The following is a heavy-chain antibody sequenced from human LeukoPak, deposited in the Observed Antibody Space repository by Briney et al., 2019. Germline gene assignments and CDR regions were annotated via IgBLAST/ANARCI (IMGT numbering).Heavy chain of an antibody. D-gene: IGHD2-2*01. CDR1: GYSFTDYW. J-gene: IGHJ3*02. CDR2: IYPGDSDT. V-gene: IGHV5-51*01. Sequence: GESLKISCKASGYSFTDYWIGWVRQMPGKGLEWMGIIYPGDSDTRYSPSFQGQVTMSADKSISTAYLQWSSLKASDTAMYYCASPAYCSSTSCYPDAFDIWGQGTMVTVSS. CDR3: ASPAYCSSTSCYPDAFDI.